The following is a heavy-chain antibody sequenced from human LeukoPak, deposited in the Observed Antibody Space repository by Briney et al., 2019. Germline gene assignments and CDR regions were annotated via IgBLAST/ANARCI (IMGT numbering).Heavy chain of an antibody. CDR1: GGSVSSSSYY. V-gene: IGHV4-39*01. Sequence: PSETLSLTCTVSGGSVSSSSYYWGWIRQPPGKGLEWIGSIYYSGSTYYNPSLKSRVTISVDTSKNQFSLKLSSATAADTAVYYCARVPRATAGNPGAFDIWGQGTMVTVSS. D-gene: IGHD6-13*01. CDR2: IYYSGST. J-gene: IGHJ3*02. CDR3: ARVPRATAGNPGAFDI.